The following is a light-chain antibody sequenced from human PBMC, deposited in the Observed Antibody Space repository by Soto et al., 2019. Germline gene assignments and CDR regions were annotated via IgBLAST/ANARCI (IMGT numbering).Light chain of an antibody. CDR1: QSVSNN. J-gene: IGKJ5*01. CDR3: PQYNNWPPIT. CDR2: YAS. Sequence: EIMMTQSPATLSVSPGERATLSCRASQSVSNNLAWYQQKPGQAPRLLIYYASTRATGIPARFSGSGSGTEFTPTIRSLQSEDFALFYCPQYNNWPPITFGQGTRLAIK. V-gene: IGKV3-15*01.